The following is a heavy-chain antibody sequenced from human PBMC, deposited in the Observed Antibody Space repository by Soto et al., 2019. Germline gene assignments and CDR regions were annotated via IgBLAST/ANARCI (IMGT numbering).Heavy chain of an antibody. CDR1: GFTVSSNY. CDR3: ARGYSSSWYVELGY. V-gene: IGHV3-53*01. J-gene: IGHJ4*02. D-gene: IGHD6-13*01. Sequence: EVQLVESGGGLIQPGGSLRVSGAASGFTVSSNYMSWVRQAPGKGLEWVSLIYSGGSTSYADYVKGRFNISRDNSKNTLYLQMSSLRAEDTAVDYCARGYSSSWYVELGYWGQGTLVTVSS. CDR2: IYSGGST.